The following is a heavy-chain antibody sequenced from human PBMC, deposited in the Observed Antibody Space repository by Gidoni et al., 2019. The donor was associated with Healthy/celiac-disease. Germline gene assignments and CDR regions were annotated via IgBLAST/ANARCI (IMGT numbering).Heavy chain of an antibody. J-gene: IGHJ3*02. CDR1: GFTFSSSA. CDR2: ISGSGGST. CDR3: AKDRAYSGSYPHDAFDI. D-gene: IGHD1-26*01. Sequence: EVQLLESGGGLVQPGGSLRLSCAASGFTFSSSAMSWVRQAPGKGLEWVSAISGSGGSTYYADSVKGRFTISRDNSKNTLYLQMNSLRAEDTAVYYCAKDRAYSGSYPHDAFDIWGQGTMVTVSS. V-gene: IGHV3-23*01.